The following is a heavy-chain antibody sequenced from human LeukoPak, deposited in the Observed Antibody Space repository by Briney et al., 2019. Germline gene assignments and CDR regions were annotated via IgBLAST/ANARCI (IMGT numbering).Heavy chain of an antibody. D-gene: IGHD5-12*01. V-gene: IGHV5-51*01. J-gene: IGHJ5*02. CDR3: ARLISGADRWFDP. Sequence: GESLKISCKGSGYSFTSYWIGWVRQKPGKGLDWMGIIYPGDSDTRYSPSFQGQVTISADTSISTAYVQWNSLRASDTAMYYCARLISGADRWFDPWGQGTLVTVSS. CDR2: IYPGDSDT. CDR1: GYSFTSYW.